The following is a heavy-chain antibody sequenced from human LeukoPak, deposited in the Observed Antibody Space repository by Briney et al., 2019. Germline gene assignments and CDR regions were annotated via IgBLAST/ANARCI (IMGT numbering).Heavy chain of an antibody. V-gene: IGHV3-21*01. CDR1: GFTFSSYS. D-gene: IGHD3-22*01. Sequence: GGSLRLSCAASGFTFSSYSMNWVRQAPGKGLGWVSSISSSSSYIYYADSVKGRFTISRDNAKNSLYLQMNSLRAEDTAVYYCARDVSGYFDYWGQGTLVTVSS. J-gene: IGHJ4*02. CDR3: ARDVSGYFDY. CDR2: ISSSSSYI.